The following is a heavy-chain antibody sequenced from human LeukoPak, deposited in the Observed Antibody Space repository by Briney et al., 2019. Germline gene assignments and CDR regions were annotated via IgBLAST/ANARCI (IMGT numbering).Heavy chain of an antibody. D-gene: IGHD6-19*01. CDR1: GFTFSTYW. V-gene: IGHV3-7*03. CDR2: IKEDGSEK. CDR3: ARERGWLTSDY. J-gene: IGHJ4*02. Sequence: GGSLRLSCAASGFTFSTYWMGWVPQAPGKGLEGLGNIKEDGSEKYYVDFVKGRFTISRDNAKISLSLQMNSLRLEDTTVYYCARERGWLTSDYWGQGTLVTVSS.